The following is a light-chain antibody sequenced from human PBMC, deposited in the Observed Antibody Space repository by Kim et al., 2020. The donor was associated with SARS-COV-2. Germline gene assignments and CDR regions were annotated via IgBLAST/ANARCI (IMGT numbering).Light chain of an antibody. J-gene: IGLJ3*02. CDR1: SSDVGSYNL. CDR3: CSYAGSSTFV. V-gene: IGLV2-23*03. Sequence: GQAITISCHETSSDVGSYNLVSWYQPHPGKAPNLMIHEGSKRPSGVSTRFSGSKSGNTASLTISGLQAEDEADYYCCSYAGSSTFVFGGGTQLTVL. CDR2: EGS.